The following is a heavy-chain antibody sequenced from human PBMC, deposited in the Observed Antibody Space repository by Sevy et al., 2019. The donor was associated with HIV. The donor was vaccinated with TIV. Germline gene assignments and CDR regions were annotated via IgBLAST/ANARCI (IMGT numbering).Heavy chain of an antibody. D-gene: IGHD3-22*01. Sequence: GGSLRLSCAVSGFTFRNFWMSWVRQAPGKGLEWVANIRQDGSEKYYVDSVRGRFTISRDDSKNSLYLQLNSLRAEDTAIYYCARKYDSSGYFDYWGQGTLVTVSS. CDR2: IRQDGSEK. CDR3: ARKYDSSGYFDY. J-gene: IGHJ4*02. CDR1: GFTFRNFW. V-gene: IGHV3-7*03.